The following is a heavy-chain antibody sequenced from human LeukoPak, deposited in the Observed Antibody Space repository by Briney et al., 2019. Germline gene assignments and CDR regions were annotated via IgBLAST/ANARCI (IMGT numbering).Heavy chain of an antibody. J-gene: IGHJ6*02. Sequence: GGSLRLSCAASGFTFSSYSMNWVRQAPGKGLEWVSSISSSSSYIYYADSVKGRFTISRDNAKNSLYLQMNSLRAEDTAVYYCASLWFGELLEYYYYYGMDVWGQGTTVTVS. CDR3: ASLWFGELLEYYYYYGMDV. D-gene: IGHD3-10*01. V-gene: IGHV3-21*01. CDR2: ISSSSSYI. CDR1: GFTFSSYS.